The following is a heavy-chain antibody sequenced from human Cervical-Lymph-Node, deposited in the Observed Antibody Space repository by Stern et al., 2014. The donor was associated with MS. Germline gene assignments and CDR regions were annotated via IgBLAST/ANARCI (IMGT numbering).Heavy chain of an antibody. CDR1: GGTFSSYA. V-gene: IGHV1-69*01. CDR2: IIPLFGTT. CDR3: AVVDNAHLAFDL. J-gene: IGHJ2*01. Sequence: QVQLQQSGAEVKKPGSSVKVSCKSSGGTFSSYAFSWVRQAPGQGLEWMGGIIPLFGTTNYAQKFQGRVRITADESTTTAYMELSSLRSEDTAVYYCAVVDNAHLAFDLWGRGTLVTVSS. D-gene: IGHD5-12*01.